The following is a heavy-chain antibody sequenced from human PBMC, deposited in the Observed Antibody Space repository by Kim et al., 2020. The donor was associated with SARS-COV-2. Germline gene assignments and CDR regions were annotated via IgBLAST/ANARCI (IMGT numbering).Heavy chain of an antibody. CDR1: GFTFSSYG. V-gene: IGHV3-33*01. CDR3: ARTIAAAGMGGLVY. J-gene: IGHJ4*02. Sequence: GGSLRLSCAASGFTFSSYGMHWVRQAPGKGLEWVAVIWYDGSNKYYADSVKGRFTISRDNSKNTLYLQMNSLRAEDTAVYYCARTIAAAGMGGLVYWGQGTLVTVSS. D-gene: IGHD6-13*01. CDR2: IWYDGSNK.